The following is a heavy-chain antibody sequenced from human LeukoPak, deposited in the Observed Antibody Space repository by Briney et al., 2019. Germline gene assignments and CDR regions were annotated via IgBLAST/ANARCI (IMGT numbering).Heavy chain of an antibody. CDR2: IIPIFGTA. D-gene: IGHD3-3*01. Sequence: GASVKVSCKASGYTFSSYGISWVRQAPGQGLEWMGGIIPIFGTANYAQKFQGRVTITTDESTSTAYMELSSLRSEDTAVYYCARVPKDDFWSGYYPYYMDVWGKGTTVTVSS. CDR1: GYTFSSYG. CDR3: ARVPKDDFWSGYYPYYMDV. J-gene: IGHJ6*03. V-gene: IGHV1-69*05.